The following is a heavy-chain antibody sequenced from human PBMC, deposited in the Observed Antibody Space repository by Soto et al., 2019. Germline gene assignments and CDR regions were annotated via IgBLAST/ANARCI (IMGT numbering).Heavy chain of an antibody. CDR3: TRHEGGAAADRPLDY. J-gene: IGHJ4*02. D-gene: IGHD6-13*01. Sequence: PSETLSLTCAVSGGSISNYYWSWIRQPPGKGLEWIGSVHYSASTNNNPSLKSRVTMSVDTYTNQFSLKLMSVTAADTAIYYCTRHEGGAAADRPLDYWGQGTLVTVSS. CDR2: VHYSAST. V-gene: IGHV4-59*08. CDR1: GGSISNYY.